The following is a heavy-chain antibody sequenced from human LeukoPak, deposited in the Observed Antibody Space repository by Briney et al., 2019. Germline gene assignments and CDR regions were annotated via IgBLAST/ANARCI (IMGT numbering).Heavy chain of an antibody. Sequence: SETLSLTFTVSGGSISSYYWSWIRQPPGKGLEWIGYIYYSGSTSYNPSLKSRVTISVDTSKNQFSLNLGSVTAADTAVYYCARHGDYGDYFDYWGQGTLVTVSS. J-gene: IGHJ4*02. CDR3: ARHGDYGDYFDY. V-gene: IGHV4-59*08. D-gene: IGHD4-17*01. CDR2: IYYSGST. CDR1: GGSISSYY.